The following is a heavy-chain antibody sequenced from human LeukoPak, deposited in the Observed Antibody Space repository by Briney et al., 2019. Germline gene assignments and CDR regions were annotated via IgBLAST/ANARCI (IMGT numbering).Heavy chain of an antibody. J-gene: IGHJ2*01. V-gene: IGHV3-64*01. CDR1: GFIFSNYA. CDR2: ISSKGGST. Sequence: GGSLRLSCAASGFIFSNYAMHWVRQAPGKGLEYVSAISSKGGSTYYANSVEGRFTISRDNSKNTLYLQMGSLRAVDMAVYYCARDPGRDSADWYFDLWGRGTLVTVSS. D-gene: IGHD5-18*01. CDR3: ARDPGRDSADWYFDL.